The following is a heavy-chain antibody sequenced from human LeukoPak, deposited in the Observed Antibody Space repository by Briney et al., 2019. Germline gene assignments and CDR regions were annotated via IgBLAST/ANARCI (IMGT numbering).Heavy chain of an antibody. CDR2: INSDGSGT. J-gene: IGHJ4*02. D-gene: IGHD3-10*01. CDR1: GFTFNIYW. Sequence: GGSLRLSCAASGFTFNIYWMHWVRQAPGKGLVWVSHINSDGSGTNYADSVKGRFTISRDNAKNTLYLQMNSLRAEDTAVYYCARARGYQIDYWGQGILVTVSS. V-gene: IGHV3-74*01. CDR3: ARARGYQIDY.